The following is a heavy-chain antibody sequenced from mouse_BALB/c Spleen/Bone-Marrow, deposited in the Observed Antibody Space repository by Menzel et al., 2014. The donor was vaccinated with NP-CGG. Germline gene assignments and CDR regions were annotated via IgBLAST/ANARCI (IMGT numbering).Heavy chain of an antibody. V-gene: IGHV1S81*02. D-gene: IGHD2-1*01. CDR3: ASYYGNYAY. CDR1: GYTFTSYW. J-gene: IGHJ3*01. CDR2: INPSNGRT. Sequence: VQIQESGAELVKPGASVKLSCKAYGYTFTSYWMHWVKQRPGQGLERIGEINPSNGRTNYNEKFKSKATLTVDKSSSTAYMQLSSLTSEDSAVYYCASYYGNYAYWCQGTLVTVSA.